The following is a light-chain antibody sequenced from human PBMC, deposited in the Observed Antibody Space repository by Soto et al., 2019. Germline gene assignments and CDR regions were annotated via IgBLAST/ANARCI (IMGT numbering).Light chain of an antibody. CDR3: QQYGSSPWT. CDR2: GAS. Sequence: EIVFTQSPGTPSLSPGERSPLSCRASQSVSSSYLAWCQQKPGQAPRLLIYGASSRETGIPDMFSGSGAGTEFTRTISRLEREDVAVDYCQQYGSSPWTFGQGTKVDI. V-gene: IGKV3-20*01. CDR1: QSVSSSY. J-gene: IGKJ1*01.